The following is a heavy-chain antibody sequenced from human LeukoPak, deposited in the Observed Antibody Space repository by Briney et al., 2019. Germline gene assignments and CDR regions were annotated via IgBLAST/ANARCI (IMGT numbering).Heavy chain of an antibody. J-gene: IGHJ4*02. Sequence: SETLSLTCTVSGGSISSYYWSWIRQPPGKGLEWIGYVYYSGSTNYNPSLKSRVTISVDTSKNQFSLKLSSVTAADTAVHYCASYGSGSDYRYWGQGTLVTVSS. D-gene: IGHD3-10*01. CDR1: GGSISSYY. CDR2: VYYSGST. V-gene: IGHV4-59*01. CDR3: ASYGSGSDYRY.